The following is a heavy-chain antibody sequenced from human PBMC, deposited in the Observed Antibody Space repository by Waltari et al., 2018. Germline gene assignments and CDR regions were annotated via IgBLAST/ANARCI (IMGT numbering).Heavy chain of an antibody. J-gene: IGHJ4*02. CDR3: AKEGRESLHLGELSAVFDY. CDR1: GFPFSSYA. Sequence: EVQLLESGGGLVQPGGSLRLSCAASGFPFSSYAMSSVRQAPGKGREWVSAISGSGGSTYYADSVKGRFTISRDNSKNTLYLQMNSLRAEDTAVYYCAKEGRESLHLGELSAVFDYWGQGTLVTVSS. V-gene: IGHV3-23*01. CDR2: ISGSGGST. D-gene: IGHD3-16*02.